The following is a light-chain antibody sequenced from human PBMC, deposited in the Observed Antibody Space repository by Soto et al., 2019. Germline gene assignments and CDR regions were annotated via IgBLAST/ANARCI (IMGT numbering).Light chain of an antibody. CDR2: WAS. V-gene: IGKV4-1*01. Sequence: DIVMTQSPDSLAVSLGERATINCKSSQSVLYSSNNKNYLAWYQQKPGQPPKLLIYWASTRESGVPDRFSGSRSVTYFPLTIRSVQAEDVAVYYCQRYYSTLLFGQGTKVEIK. CDR3: QRYYSTLL. J-gene: IGKJ1*01. CDR1: QSVLYSSNNKNY.